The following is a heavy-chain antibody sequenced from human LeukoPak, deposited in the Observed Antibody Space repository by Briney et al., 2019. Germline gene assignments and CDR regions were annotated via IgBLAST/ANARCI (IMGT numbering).Heavy chain of an antibody. J-gene: IGHJ3*02. CDR3: ARSAITMIVVSPDAFDI. V-gene: IGHV3-48*01. CDR1: GFTFSSYW. CDR2: ISSSGSTI. D-gene: IGHD3-22*01. Sequence: PGGSLRLSCAASGFTFSSYWMSWVRQAPGKGLEWVSYISSSGSTIYYADSVKGRFTISRDTSKNTLYLQMNSLRAEDTAVYYCARSAITMIVVSPDAFDIWGQGTMVTVSS.